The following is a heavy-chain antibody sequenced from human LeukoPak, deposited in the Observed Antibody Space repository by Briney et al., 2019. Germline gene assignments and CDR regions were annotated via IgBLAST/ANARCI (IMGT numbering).Heavy chain of an antibody. D-gene: IGHD3-16*01. CDR3: TRESRPFCPFGY. Sequence: SETLSLTCGVSGGPIDITNYWSWVRQAPGKGLEWIGEIAHDGTTNYNLSLRSRVAMSLDRANNQFSLSLTSVTDADTAIYYCTRESRPFCPFGYWGQGVLVTVSS. J-gene: IGHJ4*02. CDR2: IAHDGTT. V-gene: IGHV4-4*02. CDR1: GGPIDITNY.